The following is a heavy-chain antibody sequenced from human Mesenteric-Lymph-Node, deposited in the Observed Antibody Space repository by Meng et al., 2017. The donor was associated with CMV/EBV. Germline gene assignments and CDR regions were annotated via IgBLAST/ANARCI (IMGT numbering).Heavy chain of an antibody. CDR1: GLTFSNYW. Sequence: GGSLRLSCAASGLTFSNYWMTWVRQAPGKGLEWVANIKQDGSERYYVDSVKGRFTISRDNAKNSLFLQMNSLRAEDTAVYYCARPHPDRGEPAVSGSKIDYWGQGTLVTVSS. CDR2: IKQDGSER. J-gene: IGHJ4*02. CDR3: ARPHPDRGEPAVSGSKIDY. D-gene: IGHD3-10*01. V-gene: IGHV3-7*01.